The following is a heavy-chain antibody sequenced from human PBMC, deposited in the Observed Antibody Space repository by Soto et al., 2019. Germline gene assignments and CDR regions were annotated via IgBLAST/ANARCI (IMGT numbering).Heavy chain of an antibody. D-gene: IGHD3-10*01. J-gene: IGHJ4*02. Sequence: QVTLKESGPVLVKPTEPLTLTCTVSGFSLSNARMGVSWIRQPPGKALEWLAHIFSNDEKSYSTSLKSRLTIAKDTAKSQVVLTMTNMDPVDTATYYCARPGREFTIDYWGQGTLVTVSS. V-gene: IGHV2-26*01. CDR1: GFSLSNARMG. CDR3: ARPGREFTIDY. CDR2: IFSNDEK.